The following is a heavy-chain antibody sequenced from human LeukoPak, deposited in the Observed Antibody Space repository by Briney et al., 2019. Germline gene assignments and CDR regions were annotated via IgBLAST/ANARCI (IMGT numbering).Heavy chain of an antibody. V-gene: IGHV1-8*01. CDR2: MNPNSGNT. D-gene: IGHD2-2*01. J-gene: IGHJ5*02. CDR1: GYTFTSYD. CDR3: ARVRAVVVPAAMSRAPLGRYNWFDP. Sequence: ASVNVSCKASGYTFTSYDINWVRQATGQGLEWMGWMNPNSGNTGYAQKFQGRVTMTRNTSISTAYMELSSLRSEDTAVYYCARVRAVVVPAAMSRAPLGRYNWFDPWGQGTLVTVSS.